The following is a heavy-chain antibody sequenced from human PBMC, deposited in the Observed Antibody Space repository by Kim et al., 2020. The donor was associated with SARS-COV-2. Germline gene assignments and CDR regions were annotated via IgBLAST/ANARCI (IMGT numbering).Heavy chain of an antibody. D-gene: IGHD6-13*01. Sequence: CADSVKGRITISRNCSDTTLYLKMSSLRVEDTAVYYCAKVVWGATAGTNYWGQGILVTVSP. CDR3: AKVVWGATAGTNY. J-gene: IGHJ4*02. V-gene: IGHV3-23*01.